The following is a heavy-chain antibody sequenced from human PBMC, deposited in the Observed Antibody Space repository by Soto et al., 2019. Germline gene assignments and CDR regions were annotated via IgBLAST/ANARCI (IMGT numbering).Heavy chain of an antibody. CDR3: ARGRRFSYTSENWFDP. J-gene: IGHJ5*02. CDR2: IIPIFGTA. Sequence: QVQLVQSGAEVRKPGSSVRVSCKASGGSFNRHTISWVRQAPGQGLEWMGGIIPIFGTANHAQKFQGRVTIIADESTSTVYMELSSLRLEDTAVYSCARGRRFSYTSENWFDPWGQGTLVTVSS. CDR1: GGSFNRHT. V-gene: IGHV1-69*01.